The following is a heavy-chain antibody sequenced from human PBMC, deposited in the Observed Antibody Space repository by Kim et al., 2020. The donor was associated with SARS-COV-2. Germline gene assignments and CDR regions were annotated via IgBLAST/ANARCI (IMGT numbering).Heavy chain of an antibody. D-gene: IGHD6-19*01. CDR3: AREGIAVAGYYYYYGMDV. V-gene: IGHV3-48*02. CDR2: ISSSSTI. J-gene: IGHJ6*02. CDR1: GFTFSSYS. Sequence: GGSLRLSCAASGFTFSSYSMNWVRQAPGKGLEWVSYISSSSTIYYADSVKGRFTISRDNAKNSLNLQMNSLRDEDTAVYYCAREGIAVAGYYYYYGMDVWGQGTTVTVSS.